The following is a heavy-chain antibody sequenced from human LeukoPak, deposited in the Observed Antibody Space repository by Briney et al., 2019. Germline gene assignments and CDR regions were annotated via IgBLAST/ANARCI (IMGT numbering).Heavy chain of an antibody. D-gene: IGHD5-12*01. CDR3: ARDRGYPLDAFDI. CDR2: IYYSGST. Sequence: SETLSLTCTVSGGSISSYYWSWIRQPPGKGLEWIGYIYYSGSTNYNPSLKSRVTISVDTSKNQFSLKLSSVTAADTAVYYCARDRGYPLDAFDIWGQGTMVTVSS. J-gene: IGHJ3*02. V-gene: IGHV4-59*01. CDR1: GGSISSYY.